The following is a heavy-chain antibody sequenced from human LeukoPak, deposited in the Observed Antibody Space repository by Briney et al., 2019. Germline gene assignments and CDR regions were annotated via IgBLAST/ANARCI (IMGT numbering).Heavy chain of an antibody. Sequence: ASVKVSCKASGYTFTGYYMHWVRQAPGQGLEWMGWINPNSGGTNYAQKFQGWVTMTRDTSISTAYMELSSLRSEDTAVYYCARVWWELQPQFDYWGQGTLVTVSS. CDR2: INPNSGGT. CDR1: GYTFTGYY. V-gene: IGHV1-2*04. CDR3: ARVWWELQPQFDY. D-gene: IGHD1-26*01. J-gene: IGHJ4*02.